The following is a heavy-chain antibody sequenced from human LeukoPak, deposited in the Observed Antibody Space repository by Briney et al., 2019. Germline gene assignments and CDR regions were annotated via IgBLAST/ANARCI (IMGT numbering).Heavy chain of an antibody. V-gene: IGHV3-43*02. J-gene: IGHJ4*02. Sequence: GGSLRLSCAASGFIFNDYAMFWVRQAPGKSLEWVSLIRGDGGSTFYVDSVKGRFTISRDNSKNSLYLQMNSLRAEDTAFYFCARHLGGSGWYLAAYWGQGTQVTVSS. CDR3: ARHLGGSGWYLAAY. CDR2: IRGDGGST. CDR1: GFIFNDYA. D-gene: IGHD6-13*01.